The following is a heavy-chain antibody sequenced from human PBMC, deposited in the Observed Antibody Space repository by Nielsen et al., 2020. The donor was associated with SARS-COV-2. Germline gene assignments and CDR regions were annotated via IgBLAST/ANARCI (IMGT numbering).Heavy chain of an antibody. Sequence: WVRQAPGQGLEWMGWMNPNSGNTGYAQKFQGRVTMTRDTSTSTVYMELSSLRSEDTAVYYCARDGGIITIFGKQPYYFDNWGQGTLVTVSS. J-gene: IGHJ4*02. CDR3: ARDGGIITIFGKQPYYFDN. CDR2: MNPNSGNT. V-gene: IGHV1-8*01. D-gene: IGHD3-3*01.